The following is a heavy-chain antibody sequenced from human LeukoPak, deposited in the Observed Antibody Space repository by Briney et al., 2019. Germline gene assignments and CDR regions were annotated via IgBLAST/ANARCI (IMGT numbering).Heavy chain of an antibody. CDR1: GGTFSSYA. V-gene: IGHV1-69*13. CDR2: IIPIFGTA. CDR3: ARVLLAYCGGDCYSGPLDY. Sequence: ASVKVSRKASGGTFSSYAISWVRQAPGQGLEWMGGIIPIFGTANYAQKFQGRVTITADESTSTAYMELSSLRSEDTAVYYCARVLLAYCGGDCYSGPLDYWGQGTLVTVSS. D-gene: IGHD2-21*02. J-gene: IGHJ4*02.